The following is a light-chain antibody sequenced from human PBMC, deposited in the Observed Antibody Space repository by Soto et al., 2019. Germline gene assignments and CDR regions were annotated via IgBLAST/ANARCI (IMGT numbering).Light chain of an antibody. V-gene: IGKV1-39*01. J-gene: IGKJ3*01. CDR3: QQSYSTPL. CDR1: QSISSY. CDR2: AAS. Sequence: DIQMIQSPSSLSASVGDRVTITCRASQSISSYLNWYQQKPGKAPKLLIYAASSLQSGVPSRFSGSGSGTDLTLTISSLQPDDFATYSCQQSYSTPLFGPGTKVDIK.